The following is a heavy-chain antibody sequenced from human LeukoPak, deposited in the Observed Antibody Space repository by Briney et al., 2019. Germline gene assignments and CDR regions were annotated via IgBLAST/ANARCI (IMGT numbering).Heavy chain of an antibody. CDR3: GSFLIAARSWFDP. CDR2: IYYSGST. Sequence: SQTLSLTCTVSGGSISSGGYSWSWLRQHPGKGLEWIGYIYYSGSTYYNPSLKSRVTISVDTSNNQFSLKLSSVTAADTAVYYCGSFLIAARSWFDPWGQGTLVTVSS. J-gene: IGHJ5*02. D-gene: IGHD6-6*01. CDR1: GGSISSGGYS. V-gene: IGHV4-31*03.